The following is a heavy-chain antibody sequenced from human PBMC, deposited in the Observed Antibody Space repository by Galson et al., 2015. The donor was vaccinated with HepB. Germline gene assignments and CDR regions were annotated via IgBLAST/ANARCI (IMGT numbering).Heavy chain of an antibody. V-gene: IGHV3-23*01. J-gene: IGHJ4*02. D-gene: IGHD6-6*01. CDR3: AKRSSSSSGHLDY. CDR2: FSGSSDTT. CDR1: GFTFSNYG. Sequence: SLRLSCAASGFTFSNYGMTWVRQAPGKGLEWISYFSGSSDTTYYADSVKGRFTISRDNSKNTLYLQMNSLRAEDTAVYYCAKRSSSSSGHLDYWGQGTLVTVSS.